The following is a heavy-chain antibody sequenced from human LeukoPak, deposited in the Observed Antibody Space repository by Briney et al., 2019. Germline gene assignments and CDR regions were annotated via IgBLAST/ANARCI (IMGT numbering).Heavy chain of an antibody. CDR3: ARDGRAGLVVVPAAPTSFDY. CDR2: INPNSGGT. J-gene: IGHJ4*02. V-gene: IGHV1-2*02. D-gene: IGHD2-2*01. CDR1: GYTFTGYY. Sequence: ASVKVSCKASGYTFTGYYMHWVRQAPGQGLEWMGWINPNSGGTNYAQKFQGRVTMTRGTSISTAYMELSRLRSDDTAVYYCARDGRAGLVVVPAAPTSFDYWGQGTLVTVSS.